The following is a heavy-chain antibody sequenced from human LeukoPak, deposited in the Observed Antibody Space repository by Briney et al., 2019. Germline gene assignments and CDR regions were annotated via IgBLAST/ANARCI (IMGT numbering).Heavy chain of an antibody. Sequence: GASVKVSCKASGYTFTSYGISWVRQAPGQGLEWMGWISAYNGNTNYAQKLQGRVTMTTDTSTSTAYMELRSLRSDDTAVYYCATVGLIKPEYYDRSGYYYRRVLSPLDYWGQGTQVTVSS. CDR2: ISAYNGNT. CDR3: ATVGLIKPEYYDRSGYYYRRVLSPLDY. V-gene: IGHV1-18*01. CDR1: GYTFTSYG. J-gene: IGHJ4*02. D-gene: IGHD3-22*01.